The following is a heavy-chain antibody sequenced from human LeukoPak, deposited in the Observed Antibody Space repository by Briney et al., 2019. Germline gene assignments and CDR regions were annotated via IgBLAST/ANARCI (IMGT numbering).Heavy chain of an antibody. D-gene: IGHD5-18*01. J-gene: IGHJ1*01. CDR2: INPNSGGT. CDR3: AGGRGYTYGYIQH. V-gene: IGHV1-2*02. CDR1: GYTFTGYY. Sequence: ASVKVSCKSSGYTFTGYYMHWVRQAPGQGLEWIGWINPNSGGTNYAQKFQGRVTMTRDTSISTAYMELSSLRSDDTAVYYCAGGRGYTYGYIQHWGQGTLVTVSS.